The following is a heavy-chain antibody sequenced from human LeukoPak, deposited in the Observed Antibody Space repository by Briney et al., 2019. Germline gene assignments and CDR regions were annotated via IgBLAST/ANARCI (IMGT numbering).Heavy chain of an antibody. CDR2: ITDSGGTT. CDR3: AKLWRGSHPRYFDH. D-gene: IGHD1-26*01. J-gene: IGHJ4*02. V-gene: IGHV3-23*01. CDR1: GFTFSNAW. Sequence: GGSLRLSCAASGFTFSNAWMSWVRQAPGKGLEWVSTITDSGGTTFYADSVKGRFTISRDNLKNTVYLQMNSLRAEDTAVYYCAKLWRGSHPRYFDHWGQGTLVTVSS.